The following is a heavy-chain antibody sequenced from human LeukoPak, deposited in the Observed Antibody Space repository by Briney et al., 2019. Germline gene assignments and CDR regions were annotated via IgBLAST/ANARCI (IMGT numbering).Heavy chain of an antibody. J-gene: IGHJ5*02. CDR3: AKVLKPHLGVVTPNGFDP. D-gene: IGHD4-23*01. V-gene: IGHV3-23*01. CDR2: ISGSGGST. Sequence: GGSLRLSCAAYEFTFRSYAMHWVRQAPGKGLEWVSAISGSGGSTYYADSVKGRFTISRDNSKNTLYLQMNSLRAEDTAVYYCAKVLKPHLGVVTPNGFDPWGQGTLVTVSS. CDR1: EFTFRSYA.